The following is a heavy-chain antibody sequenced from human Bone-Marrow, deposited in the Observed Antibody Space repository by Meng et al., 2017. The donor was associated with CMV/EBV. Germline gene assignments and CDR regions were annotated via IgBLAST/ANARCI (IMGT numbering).Heavy chain of an antibody. V-gene: IGHV4-39*01. D-gene: IGHD3-16*01. J-gene: IGHJ6*02. CDR2: IYYSGST. CDR3: ARHIGGLGYYYGMDV. CDR1: GGSISSSSYY. Sequence: GSLRLSCTVSGGSISSSSYYWGWIRQPPGKGLEWIGSIYYSGSTYYNPSLKSRVTISVDTSKNQFSLKLSSVTAADTAVYYCARHIGGLGYYYGMDVWGQGTTVTVPS.